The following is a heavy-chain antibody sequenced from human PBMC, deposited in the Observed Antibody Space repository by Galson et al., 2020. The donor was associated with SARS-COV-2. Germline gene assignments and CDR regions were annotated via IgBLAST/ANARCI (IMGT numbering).Heavy chain of an antibody. CDR2: TSYDGSNQ. V-gene: IGHV3-30*01. CDR1: GFTFSSYA. Sequence: GGSLRLSCAASGFTFSSYAMHWVRQAPGKGLEWVALTSYDGSNQYYADSVKGRFTISRDNSKNTLYLQMNSLRADDTAVFYCAREEKLHYLDYWGQGTLVTVSA. J-gene: IGHJ4*01. D-gene: IGHD6-6*01. CDR3: AREEKLHYLDY.